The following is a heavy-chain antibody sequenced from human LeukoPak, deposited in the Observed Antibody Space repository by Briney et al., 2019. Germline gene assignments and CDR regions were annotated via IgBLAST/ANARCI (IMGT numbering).Heavy chain of an antibody. J-gene: IGHJ6*02. CDR3: AKGQAYYYHYGMDV. CDR1: GFTFSSYG. CDR2: IGGSGDST. Sequence: GGCLRLSCGASGFTFSSYGMNWVRQGPGKGLEWVSGIGGSGDSTHYADSVKGRFTISRDNSKNTLYLQMNSLRAEDTAVYYCAKGQAYYYHYGMDVWGQGTTVTVSS. V-gene: IGHV3-23*01.